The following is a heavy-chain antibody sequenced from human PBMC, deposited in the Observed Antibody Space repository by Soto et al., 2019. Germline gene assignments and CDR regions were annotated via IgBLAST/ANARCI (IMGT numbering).Heavy chain of an antibody. CDR3: AKDRHYPRDYFHY. Sequence: GSLRLSCAASGFTFSSSAISWVRQAPGKGLEWVSAVSANGQGIYYADSVRGRFTISRDNSKNTVLLHMDSLSAEDTAVYYCAKDRHYPRDYFHYWGQGTLVTVSS. CDR2: VSANGQGI. CDR1: GFTFSSSA. J-gene: IGHJ4*02. D-gene: IGHD3-10*01. V-gene: IGHV3-23*01.